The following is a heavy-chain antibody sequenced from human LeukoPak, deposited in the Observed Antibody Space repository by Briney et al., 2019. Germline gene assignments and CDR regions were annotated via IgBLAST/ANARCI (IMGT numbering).Heavy chain of an antibody. Sequence: GGSLRLSCAASGFTFSDYYMSWIRQAPGKGLEWVSYISSSGSTIYYADSVKGRFTISRDNAKNSLYLQMNSLRAEDTAVYYCARELRGSMVRGVIKRAYYYYMDVWGKGTTVTISS. CDR3: ARELRGSMVRGVIKRAYYYYMDV. CDR1: GFTFSDYY. CDR2: ISSSGSTI. J-gene: IGHJ6*03. D-gene: IGHD3-10*01. V-gene: IGHV3-11*04.